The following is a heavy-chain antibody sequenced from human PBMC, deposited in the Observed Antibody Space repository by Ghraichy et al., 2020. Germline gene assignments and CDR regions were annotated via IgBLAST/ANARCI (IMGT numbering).Heavy chain of an antibody. CDR2: ISSGGSTT. Sequence: GESLNISCAASGFSFSSYEINWVRQAPGQGLEWVSFISSGGSTTYYADSMKGRFAISRDNAKNSLYLQMNSLRAEDTAVYYCARLPNPHYYDMDVWGQGTTVTVSS. J-gene: IGHJ6*02. D-gene: IGHD2-15*01. CDR3: ARLPNPHYYDMDV. CDR1: GFSFSSYE. V-gene: IGHV3-48*03.